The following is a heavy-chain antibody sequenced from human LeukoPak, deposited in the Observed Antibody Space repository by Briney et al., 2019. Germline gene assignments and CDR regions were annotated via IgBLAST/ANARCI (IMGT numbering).Heavy chain of an antibody. CDR1: GFTFSYYG. D-gene: IGHD3-10*01. J-gene: IGHJ4*02. CDR3: VKDSSTTWFGGDSK. CDR2: ISTDPSNK. V-gene: IGHV3-30*18. Sequence: GGSLRLSCAASGFTFSYYGLHWVRQAPGKELEWVALISTDPSNKNYADSVKGRFTISRDNSRNTLYLQMKSLRVEDTAMYYCVKDSSTTWFGGDSKWGQGTLVTVSA.